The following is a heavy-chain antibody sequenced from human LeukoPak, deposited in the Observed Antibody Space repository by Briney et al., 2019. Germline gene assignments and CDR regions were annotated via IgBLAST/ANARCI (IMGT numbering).Heavy chain of an antibody. J-gene: IGHJ3*02. CDR1: GFTVSSNY. D-gene: IGHD3-22*01. CDR2: IYSGGST. Sequence: PGGSLRLSCAASGFTVSSNYMSWVRQAPGKGLEWVSVIYSGGSTYYADSVKGRFTISRDNSKNTLYLQMNSLRAEDTAVYYCANLYYYDSSGYWDDAFDIWGQGTMVTVSS. V-gene: IGHV3-53*01. CDR3: ANLYYYDSSGYWDDAFDI.